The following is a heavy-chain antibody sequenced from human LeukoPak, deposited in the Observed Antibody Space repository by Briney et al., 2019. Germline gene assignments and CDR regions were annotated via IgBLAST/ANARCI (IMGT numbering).Heavy chain of an antibody. CDR2: ISNSGGST. J-gene: IGHJ4*02. V-gene: IGHV3-23*01. CDR3: AQTGPTGGFCSSTSCYGVDY. CDR1: GFTFSSYA. D-gene: IGHD2-2*01. Sequence: GGSLRLSCAASGFTFSSYAMSWVRQAPGKGPEWVSSISNSGGSTYYADSVKGRFTISRDNSKNTLYLQIDTLRAEDTAVYYCAQTGPTGGFCSSTSCYGVDYWGQGTLVTVSS.